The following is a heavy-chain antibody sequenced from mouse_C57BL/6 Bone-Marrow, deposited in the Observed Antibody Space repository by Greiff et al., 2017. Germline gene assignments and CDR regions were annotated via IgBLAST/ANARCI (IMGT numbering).Heavy chain of an antibody. CDR3: ARAGSSPYYYAMDY. V-gene: IGHV1-18*01. D-gene: IGHD1-1*01. CDR1: GYTFTDYN. J-gene: IGHJ4*01. Sequence: VQLQQSGPELVKPGASVKIPCKASGYTFTDYNMDWVKQSHGKSLEWIGDINPNNGGTIYNQKFKGKATLTVDKSSSTAYMELRSLTSEDTAVYYCARAGSSPYYYAMDYWGQGTSVTVSS. CDR2: INPNNGGT.